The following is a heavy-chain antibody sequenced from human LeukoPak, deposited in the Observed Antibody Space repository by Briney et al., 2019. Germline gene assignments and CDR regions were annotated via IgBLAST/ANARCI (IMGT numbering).Heavy chain of an antibody. J-gene: IGHJ4*02. CDR1: GFTFSTSL. D-gene: IGHD1-7*01. V-gene: IGHV3-7*01. Sequence: GGSLRLSCVTSGFTFSTSLMSWVRQAPGKGLEWVASINPDGSTRHHVDSVKGRFTISRDNAKKSLSLQMGALRAEDTAVYFCAKLLGTATRYDYWGLGTLVIVSS. CDR2: INPDGSTR. CDR3: AKLLGTATRYDY.